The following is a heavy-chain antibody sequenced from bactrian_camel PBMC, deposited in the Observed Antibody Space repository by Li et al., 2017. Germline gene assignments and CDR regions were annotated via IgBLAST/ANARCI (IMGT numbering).Heavy chain of an antibody. CDR1: LYTGSNNC. CDR2: IVHLGAT. J-gene: IGHJ4*01. D-gene: IGHD6*01. Sequence: HVQLVESGGGSVQAGGSLTLSCTYSLYTGSNNCMGWFRQVPGKEREGVAAIVHLGATSYADSVKGRFTISRDNAKNTLYLQMNSLKSEDTALYYCATAGGWSAYWGRGTQVTVS. V-gene: IGHV3S53*01. CDR3: ATAGGWSAY.